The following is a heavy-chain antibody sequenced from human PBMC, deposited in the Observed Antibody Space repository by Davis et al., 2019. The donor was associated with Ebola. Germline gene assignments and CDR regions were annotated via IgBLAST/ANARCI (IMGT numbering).Heavy chain of an antibody. V-gene: IGHV4-34*01. Sequence: SETLSLTCTVSGGSISSYYWSWIRQPPGKGLEWIGEINHSGSTYYNPSLKSRVTISVDTSKNQFSLKLSSVTAADTAVYYCASMIVDYFDYWGQGTLVTVSS. D-gene: IGHD3-22*01. J-gene: IGHJ4*02. CDR3: ASMIVDYFDY. CDR2: INHSGST. CDR1: GGSISSYY.